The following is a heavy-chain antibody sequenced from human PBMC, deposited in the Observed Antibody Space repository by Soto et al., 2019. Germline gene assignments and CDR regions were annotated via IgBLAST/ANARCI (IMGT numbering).Heavy chain of an antibody. CDR2: ISAYNGNT. CDR1: GYTFTSYG. V-gene: IGHV1-18*04. D-gene: IGHD6-13*01. Sequence: ASVKVSCKASGYTFTSYGISWVRQAPGQGLEWMGWISAYNGNTNYAQKLQGRVTMTTDTSTSTAYMELRSLRSDDTAVYYCARVAEKSSSWITYYYYYGMDVWGQGTRVTVSS. J-gene: IGHJ6*02. CDR3: ARVAEKSSSWITYYYYYGMDV.